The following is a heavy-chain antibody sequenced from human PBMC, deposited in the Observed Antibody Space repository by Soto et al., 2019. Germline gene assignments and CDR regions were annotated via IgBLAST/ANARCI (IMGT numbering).Heavy chain of an antibody. CDR3: ASDFPPGAFDI. Sequence: AGGSLRLSCAASGFAFDINGMTWVRQVPGKGLEWVSAISAGGGTTYYADPVKGRFTISRDNSKNTLYLQMNSLRAEDTAVYYCASDFPPGAFDIWGQGTMVTVSS. V-gene: IGHV3-23*01. J-gene: IGHJ3*02. D-gene: IGHD3-3*01. CDR2: ISAGGGTT. CDR1: GFAFDING.